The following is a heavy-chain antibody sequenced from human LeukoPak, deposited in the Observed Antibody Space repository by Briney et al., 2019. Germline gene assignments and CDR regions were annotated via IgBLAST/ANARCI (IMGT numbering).Heavy chain of an antibody. D-gene: IGHD3-22*01. J-gene: IGHJ3*02. CDR2: ISDIGSI. CDR1: GGSISSYY. CDR3: ARGEPSITMITNAFDI. Sequence: SETLSLTCTVSGGSISSYYWSWIRQPPGKGLEWIAYISDIGSINYNPSLKSRVTISLDTSKNQFSLKLSSVTAADTAVYYCARGEPSITMITNAFDIWGQGTMVTVSS. V-gene: IGHV4-59*08.